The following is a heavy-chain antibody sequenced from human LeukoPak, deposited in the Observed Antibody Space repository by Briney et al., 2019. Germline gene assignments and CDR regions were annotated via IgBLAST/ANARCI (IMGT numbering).Heavy chain of an antibody. CDR2: IIPIFGTA. J-gene: IGHJ4*02. Sequence: GSSVKVSCKASGGTFSSYAISWVRQAPGQGLEWMGGIIPIFGTANYAQKFQGRVTITADESTSTAYMELSSLRSEDTAVYYCAKNPYRGWTFDYWGQGTLVTVSS. CDR3: AKNPYRGWTFDY. V-gene: IGHV1-69*01. D-gene: IGHD6-19*01. CDR1: GGTFSSYA.